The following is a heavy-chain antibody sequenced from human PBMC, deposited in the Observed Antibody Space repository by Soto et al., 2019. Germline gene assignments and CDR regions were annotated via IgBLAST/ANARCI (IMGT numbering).Heavy chain of an antibody. V-gene: IGHV1-8*01. CDR1: GYTFTSYD. CDR2: VNPNSGNT. J-gene: IGHJ6*02. Sequence: ASVKVSCKASGYTFTSYDINWVRQATGQGLEWMGWVNPNSGNTGYAQKFQGRVTMTRNTSISTAYMELSSLRSEDTAVYYCASISHYTMIGYYYGMDVWGQGTTVTVSS. CDR3: ASISHYTMIGYYYGMDV. D-gene: IGHD3-10*02.